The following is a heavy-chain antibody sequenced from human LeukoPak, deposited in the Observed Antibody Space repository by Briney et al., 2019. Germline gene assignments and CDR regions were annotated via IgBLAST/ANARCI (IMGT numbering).Heavy chain of an antibody. D-gene: IGHD5-12*01. CDR3: AKSDIVATITPYYFDY. J-gene: IGHJ4*02. CDR1: GFTFSTFH. CDR2: INYHSQPT. Sequence: GGSLRLSCTASGFTFSTFHMHWVRQAPGKGLEWVSYINYHSQPTYYADSVKGRFTISRDNAKSSLYLQLNDLRAEDTAVYYCAKSDIVATITPYYFDYWGQGTLVTVSP. V-gene: IGHV3-48*01.